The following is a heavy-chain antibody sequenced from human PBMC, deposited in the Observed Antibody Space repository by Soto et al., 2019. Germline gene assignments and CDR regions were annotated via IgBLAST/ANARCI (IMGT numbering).Heavy chain of an antibody. CDR3: ARDPGDYGEYGMDV. CDR1: GFTFSSYS. J-gene: IGHJ6*02. D-gene: IGHD4-17*01. V-gene: IGHV3-48*02. CDR2: IRSSSSTI. Sequence: GGSLRLSCAASGFTFSSYSMNWVRQAPGKGPEWVSYIRSSSSTIYYADSVKGRFTISRDNAKNSLYLQMNSLRDEDTAVYYCARDPGDYGEYGMDVWGQGTTVTVSS.